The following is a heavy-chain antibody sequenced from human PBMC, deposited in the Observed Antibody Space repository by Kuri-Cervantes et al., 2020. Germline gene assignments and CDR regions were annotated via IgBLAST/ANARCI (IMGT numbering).Heavy chain of an antibody. CDR1: GFTFSSYA. J-gene: IGHJ4*02. CDR2: IYSGGST. V-gene: IGHV3-66*02. CDR3: ARGDYGDY. Sequence: ETLSLTCAASGFTFSSYAMHWVRQAPGKGLEWVSVIYSGGSTYYADSVKGRFTISRDNSKNTLYLQMNSLRAEDTAVYYCARGDYGDYWGQGTLVTVSS.